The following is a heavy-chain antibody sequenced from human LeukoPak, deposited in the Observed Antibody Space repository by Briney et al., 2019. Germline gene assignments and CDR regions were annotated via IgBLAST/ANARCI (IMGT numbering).Heavy chain of an antibody. J-gene: IGHJ4*02. CDR2: INAGNGNT. D-gene: IGHD3-10*01. CDR3: AREITMVRGAPVDY. V-gene: IGHV1-3*01. CDR1: GYTFTSYA. Sequence: ASVXVSCKASGYTFTSYAMHWVRQAPGQRLEWMGWINAGNGNTKYSQKFQGRVTITRDTSASTAYMELSSLRSEDTAVYYCAREITMVRGAPVDYWGQGTLVTVSS.